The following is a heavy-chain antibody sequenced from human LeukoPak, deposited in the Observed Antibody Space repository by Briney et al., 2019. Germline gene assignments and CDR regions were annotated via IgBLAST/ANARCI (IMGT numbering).Heavy chain of an antibody. J-gene: IGHJ3*02. D-gene: IGHD1-26*01. CDR2: ISWNSGII. Sequence: GGSLRLSCAASGFTFSNHNMNWVRQAPGKGLEWVSGISWNSGIIGYADSVKGRFTISRDNAKNSLYLQMNSLRAEDMALYYCAKDMYSGSYYEGDAVDIWGQGTMVTVSS. V-gene: IGHV3-9*03. CDR3: AKDMYSGSYYEGDAVDI. CDR1: GFTFSNHN.